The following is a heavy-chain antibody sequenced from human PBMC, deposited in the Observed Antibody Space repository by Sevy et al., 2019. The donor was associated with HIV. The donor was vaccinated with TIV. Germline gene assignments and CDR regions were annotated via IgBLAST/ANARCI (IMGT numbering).Heavy chain of an antibody. J-gene: IGHJ1*01. CDR1: GFSLTSTGVG. CDR3: AHRGGVHFYDSTGYYTRAEHFQH. CDR2: IYWNDDQ. Sequence: SGPTLVNPTETLTLTCTFSGFSLTSTGVGVGWIRQPPGKAPEWLALIYWNDDQRYSPSLKNRLTITKDTSKNQVVLTMTNMDPVDTATYYCAHRGGVHFYDSTGYYTRAEHFQHWGQGTLVTVSS. V-gene: IGHV2-5*01. D-gene: IGHD3-22*01.